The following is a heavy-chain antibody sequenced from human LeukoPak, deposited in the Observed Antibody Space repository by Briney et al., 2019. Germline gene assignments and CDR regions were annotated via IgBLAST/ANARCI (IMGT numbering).Heavy chain of an antibody. D-gene: IGHD3-9*01. CDR3: ARGGNWLFYYFDY. CDR2: ISSSSSSI. CDR1: GFTFNNYA. V-gene: IGHV3-48*04. Sequence: GGSLRLSCAASGFTFNNYAMSWVRQAPGKGLEWVSYISSSSSSIYYANSVKGRFTISRDNAKNSLYLQMNTLRAEDTAVYYCARGGNWLFYYFDYWGQGTLVTVSS. J-gene: IGHJ4*02.